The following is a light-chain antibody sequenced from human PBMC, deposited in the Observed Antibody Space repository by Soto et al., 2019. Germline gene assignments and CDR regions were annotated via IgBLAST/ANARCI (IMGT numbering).Light chain of an antibody. J-gene: IGKJ5*01. CDR1: ESVSSN. Sequence: EVVMTQSPATLSVSPGERANLSCRGSESVSSNLAWYQQRPGQAPRLVIYGASTRATGIPARFSGGGSGTEFTLTISSLQSEDFAVYYCQQYNSWPPITFGQGTRLEI. CDR3: QQYNSWPPIT. V-gene: IGKV3-15*01. CDR2: GAS.